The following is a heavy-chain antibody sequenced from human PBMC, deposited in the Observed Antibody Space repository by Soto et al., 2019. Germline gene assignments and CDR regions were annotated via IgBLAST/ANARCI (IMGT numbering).Heavy chain of an antibody. J-gene: IGHJ4*02. V-gene: IGHV4-61*01. Sequence: LSLTCTVSGVSVSSGSFYWAWIRQPPGKGLEWIGFGSYSGTTNYKPSLKSRVTISVDTSRSQISLKVSSLTAADTAVYYCARGATVTQYDYWGQGTLVTVSS. CDR3: ARGATVTQYDY. D-gene: IGHD4-17*01. CDR1: GVSVSSGSFY. CDR2: GSYSGTT.